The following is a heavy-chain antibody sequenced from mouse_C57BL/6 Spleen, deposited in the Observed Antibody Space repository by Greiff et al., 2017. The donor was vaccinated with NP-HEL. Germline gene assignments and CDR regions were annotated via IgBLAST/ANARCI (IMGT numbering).Heavy chain of an antibody. V-gene: IGHV14-3*01. Sequence: VQLQQSVAELVRPGASVKLSCTASGFNIKNSYMHWVKQRPEQGLEWIGRIDPANGNSQYAPKFQGKATLTVDTSSNTAYLQLSSLTSEDEAIYYCARSDYEDAWFAYWGQGTLVTVSA. J-gene: IGHJ3*01. D-gene: IGHD2-4*01. CDR2: IDPANGNS. CDR1: GFNIKNSY. CDR3: ARSDYEDAWFAY.